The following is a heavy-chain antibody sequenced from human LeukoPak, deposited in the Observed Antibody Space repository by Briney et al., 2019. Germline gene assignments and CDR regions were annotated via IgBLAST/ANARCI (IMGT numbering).Heavy chain of an antibody. CDR2: INANSGAT. V-gene: IGHV1-2*02. D-gene: IGHD6-6*01. Sequence: ASVKVSCKASGDTFTAYYIHWVRQAPGQGLEWIGWINANSGATHCAQRFQGRVTMTRDTSISTAYMELNSLISDDTAVYYCARGLFPARHAKGYAFDIWGQGTMVTVSS. J-gene: IGHJ3*02. CDR3: ARGLFPARHAKGYAFDI. CDR1: GDTFTAYY.